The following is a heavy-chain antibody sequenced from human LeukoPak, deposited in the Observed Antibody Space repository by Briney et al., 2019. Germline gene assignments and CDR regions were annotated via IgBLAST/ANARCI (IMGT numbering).Heavy chain of an antibody. CDR2: INHSGST. CDR3: ARGWVATVRVFDP. CDR1: GGSFSGYY. V-gene: IGHV4-34*01. D-gene: IGHD5-18*01. Sequence: PSETLSLTCAVYGGSFSGYYWSWIRQPPGKGLEWIGEINHSGSTNYNPSLKSRVTISVDTSKNQFSLKLSSVTAADTAVYYCARGWVATVRVFDPWGQGTLVTVSS. J-gene: IGHJ5*02.